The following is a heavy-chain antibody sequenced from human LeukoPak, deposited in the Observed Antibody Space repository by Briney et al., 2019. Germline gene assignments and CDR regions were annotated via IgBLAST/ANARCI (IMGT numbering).Heavy chain of an antibody. CDR2: ISWNSGSI. CDR3: AKVFRSGDLFVSDY. D-gene: IGHD4-17*01. Sequence: GRSLRLSCAASGFTFDDYAMHWVRQAPGKGLEWVSGISWNSGSIGYADSVKGRFSISRDNSKSTLYVQMNSLRAEDTASYYCAKVFRSGDLFVSDYWGQGTLVTVSS. V-gene: IGHV3-9*01. CDR1: GFTFDDYA. J-gene: IGHJ4*02.